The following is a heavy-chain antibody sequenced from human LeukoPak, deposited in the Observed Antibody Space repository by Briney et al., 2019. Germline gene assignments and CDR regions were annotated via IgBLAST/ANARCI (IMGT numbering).Heavy chain of an antibody. J-gene: IGHJ4*02. CDR2: ISYDGSNK. Sequence: AGGSLRLSCAASGFTFSSYAMPWVRQAPGKGLEWVAVISYDGSNKYYADSVKGRFTISRDNSKNTLYLQMNSLRAEDTAVYYCASFYLSFLWNYENNYWGQGTLVTVSS. D-gene: IGHD1-7*01. CDR1: GFTFSSYA. V-gene: IGHV3-30-3*01. CDR3: ASFYLSFLWNYENNY.